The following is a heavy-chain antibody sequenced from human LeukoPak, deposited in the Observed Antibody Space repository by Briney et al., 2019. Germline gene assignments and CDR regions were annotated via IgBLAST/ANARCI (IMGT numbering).Heavy chain of an antibody. CDR3: ARWDDFWSGYYKNNWFDP. D-gene: IGHD3-3*01. Sequence: NPSETLSLTCAVYGGSFSGYYWSWIRQPPGKGLEWIGEINHSGSTYYNPSLKSRVTISVDTSKNQFSLKLSSETAADTAVYYCARWDDFWSGYYKNNWFDPWGQGTLVTVSS. V-gene: IGHV4-34*01. CDR2: INHSGST. CDR1: GGSFSGYY. J-gene: IGHJ5*02.